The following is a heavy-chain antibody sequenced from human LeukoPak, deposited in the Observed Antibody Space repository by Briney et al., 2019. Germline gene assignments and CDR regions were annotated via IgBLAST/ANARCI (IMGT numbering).Heavy chain of an antibody. CDR3: ARVSRGRYLFDI. CDR1: GASISRSSYF. D-gene: IGHD3-16*02. V-gene: IGHV4-39*07. CDR2: INYSGST. J-gene: IGHJ3*02. Sequence: PSETLSLTCTVSGASISRSSYFWGWIRQPPGKGLECIGIINYSGSTYYNPSLESRITILVDTSKDQFSLKLTSVTAADTAIYYCARVSRGRYLFDIWGQGTMVTVSS.